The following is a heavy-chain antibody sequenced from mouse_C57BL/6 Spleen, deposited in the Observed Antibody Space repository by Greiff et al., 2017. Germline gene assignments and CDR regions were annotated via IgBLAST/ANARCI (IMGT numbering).Heavy chain of an antibody. CDR1: GYTFTDYN. CDR2: INPNNGGT. V-gene: IGHV1-18*01. J-gene: IGHJ2*01. D-gene: IGHD3-1*01. CDR3: ARRIARLFDY. Sequence: VHVKQSGPELVKPGASVKIPCKASGYTFTDYNMDWVKQSHGKSLEWIGDINPNNGGTIYNQKFKGKATLTVDKSSSTAYMELRSLTSEDTAVYYCARRIARLFDYWGQGTTLTVSS.